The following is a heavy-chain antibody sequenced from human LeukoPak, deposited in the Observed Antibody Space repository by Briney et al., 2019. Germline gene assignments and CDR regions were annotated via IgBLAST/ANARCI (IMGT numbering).Heavy chain of an antibody. CDR2: INPNSGGT. CDR3: ARDRRWLQLYDY. D-gene: IGHD5-24*01. Sequence: ASVKVSGKASGYTFTGYYMHWVRQAPGQGLEWMGRINPNSGGTNYAQKFRGRVTMTRDTSISTAYMELSRLRSDDTAVYYCARDRRWLQLYDYWGRGTLVTVSS. V-gene: IGHV1-2*06. CDR1: GYTFTGYY. J-gene: IGHJ4*02.